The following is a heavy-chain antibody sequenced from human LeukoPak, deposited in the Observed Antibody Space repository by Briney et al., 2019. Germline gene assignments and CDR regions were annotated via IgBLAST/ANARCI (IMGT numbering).Heavy chain of an antibody. V-gene: IGHV4-34*01. CDR1: GGSFSGYY. J-gene: IGHJ4*02. CDR2: INHSGST. CDR3: ARIHRHMATRSSFDY. Sequence: SETLSLTCAVYGGSFSGYYWSWIRQPPGKGLEWIGEINHSGSTNYNPSLKSRVTISVDTSKNQFSLKLSSVTAADMAVYYCARIHRHMATRSSFDYWGQGTLVTVSS. D-gene: IGHD5-24*01.